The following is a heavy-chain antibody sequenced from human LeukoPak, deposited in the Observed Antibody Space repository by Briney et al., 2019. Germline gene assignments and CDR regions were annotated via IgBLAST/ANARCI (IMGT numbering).Heavy chain of an antibody. CDR2: IIPIFGSA. J-gene: IGHJ5*02. V-gene: IGHV1-69*01. CDR1: GGTFSSYA. Sequence: SVKVSCKASGGTFSSYAISWVRQAPGQGLEWMGGIIPIFGSANYAQKFQGRVTITADESTSTAYMELSSLRSEDTAVYYCARDRDFAGIAVAGVKNWFDPWGQGTLVTVSS. D-gene: IGHD6-19*01. CDR3: ARDRDFAGIAVAGVKNWFDP.